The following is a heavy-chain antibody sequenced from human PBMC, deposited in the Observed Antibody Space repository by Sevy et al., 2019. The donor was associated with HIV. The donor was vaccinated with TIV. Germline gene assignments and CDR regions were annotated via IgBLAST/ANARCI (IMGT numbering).Heavy chain of an antibody. CDR2: ISAYNGNT. J-gene: IGHJ6*02. CDR1: GYTFTSYG. D-gene: IGHD6-13*01. CDR3: ARDHTQPSGSSSWKVWAFDYYYYGMDV. Sequence: ASVKVSCKASGYTFTSYGISWVRQAPGQGLELMGWISAYNGNTNYAQKLQGRDTMTTDTSTSTAYMELRSLRSDDTAVYYCARDHTQPSGSSSWKVWAFDYYYYGMDVWGQGTTVTVSS. V-gene: IGHV1-18*01.